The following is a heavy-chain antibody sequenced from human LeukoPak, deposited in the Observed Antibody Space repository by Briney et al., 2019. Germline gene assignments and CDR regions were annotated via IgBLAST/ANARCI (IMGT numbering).Heavy chain of an antibody. Sequence: GGSLRLSCAASGFTVSSNYMNWVRQAPGKGLEWVSVIYSGGNTYYADSVKGRFTISRDNSKNTLYLQMNSLRAEDTAVYYCARSIAARLFDYWGQGTLVTVSS. D-gene: IGHD6-6*01. CDR2: IYSGGNT. V-gene: IGHV3-66*01. CDR3: ARSIAARLFDY. J-gene: IGHJ4*02. CDR1: GFTVSSNY.